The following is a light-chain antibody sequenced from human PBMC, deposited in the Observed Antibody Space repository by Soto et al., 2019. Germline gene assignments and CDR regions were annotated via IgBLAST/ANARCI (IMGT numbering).Light chain of an antibody. Sequence: SYALTQPPSVSVSPGQTARITCSGDALTKKYAYWYQQKSGQAPVLVIYENSKRPSGIPDRFSGSSSGTMATLTISGAQVEDEADYYCYSTDSSGNHRGVFGGGTQLTVL. V-gene: IGLV3-10*01. CDR2: ENS. CDR3: YSTDSSGNHRGV. CDR1: ALTKKY. J-gene: IGLJ2*01.